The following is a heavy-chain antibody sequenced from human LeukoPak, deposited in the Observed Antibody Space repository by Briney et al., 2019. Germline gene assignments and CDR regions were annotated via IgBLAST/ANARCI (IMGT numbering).Heavy chain of an antibody. CDR2: IIPIFGIA. Sequence: ASVKVSCKASGYTFTSYGISWVRQAPGQGLEWMGRIIPIFGIANYAQKFQGRVTITADKSTSTAYMELSSLRSEDTAVYYCARAPDEGSGWYYFDYWGQGTLVTVSS. D-gene: IGHD6-19*01. CDR1: GYTFTSYG. CDR3: ARAPDEGSGWYYFDY. J-gene: IGHJ4*02. V-gene: IGHV1-69*04.